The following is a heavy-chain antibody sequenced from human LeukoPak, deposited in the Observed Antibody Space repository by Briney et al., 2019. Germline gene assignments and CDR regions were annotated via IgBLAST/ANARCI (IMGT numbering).Heavy chain of an antibody. D-gene: IGHD2-2*02. J-gene: IGHJ5*02. CDR3: ARLPEYCSSTSCYRA. V-gene: IGHV1-69*13. CDR2: IIPIFGTA. CDR1: GGTFSSYA. Sequence: SVKVSCKAPGGTFSSYAISWVRQAPGQGLEWMGGIIPIFGTANYAQKFQGRVTITADESTSTAYMELSSLRSEDTAVYYCARLPEYCSSTSCYRAWGQGTLVTVSS.